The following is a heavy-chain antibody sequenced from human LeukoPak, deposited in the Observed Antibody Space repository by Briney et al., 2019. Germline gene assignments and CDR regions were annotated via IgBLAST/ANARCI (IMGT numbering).Heavy chain of an antibody. D-gene: IGHD4-17*01. J-gene: IGHJ4*02. Sequence: SQTLSLTCTVSGVSISSGGYYWSWIRQPPGKGLEWIGYIYHSGSTYYNPSLKSRVTISVDRSKNQFSLKLSSVTAADTAVYYCAREPPPRLNPEYGDYDWGYFDYWGQGTLVTVSS. CDR2: IYHSGST. V-gene: IGHV4-30-2*01. CDR1: GVSISSGGYY. CDR3: AREPPPRLNPEYGDYDWGYFDY.